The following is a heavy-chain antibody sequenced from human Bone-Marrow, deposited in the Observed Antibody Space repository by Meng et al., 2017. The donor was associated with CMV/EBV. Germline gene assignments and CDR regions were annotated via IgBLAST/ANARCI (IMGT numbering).Heavy chain of an antibody. Sequence: GESLKISCAASGFTFDDYGMSWVRQAPGKGLEYVSAINYSDDKRYYADSVKGRFSISRDISKNTLDLQMGSLRLDDMAVYYCARVGTGGYFDYWGQGTLVTVSS. CDR2: INYSDDKR. CDR3: ARVGTGGYFDY. V-gene: IGHV3-64*02. CDR1: GFTFDDYG. J-gene: IGHJ4*02. D-gene: IGHD2-8*02.